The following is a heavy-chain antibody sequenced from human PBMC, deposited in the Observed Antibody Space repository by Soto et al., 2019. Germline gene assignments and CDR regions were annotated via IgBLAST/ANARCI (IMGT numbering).Heavy chain of an antibody. CDR1: GFTFSSYG. CDR3: ARGGGYDPTFPFDY. D-gene: IGHD5-12*01. J-gene: IGHJ4*02. CDR2: IWYDGSNK. Sequence: QVQLVESGGGVVQPGRSLRLSCAASGFTFSSYGMHWVRQAPGKGLEWVAVIWYDGSNKYYADSVKGRFTISRDNSKNTLYLQMNSLRAEDTAVYYCARGGGYDPTFPFDYWGQGTLVTVSS. V-gene: IGHV3-33*01.